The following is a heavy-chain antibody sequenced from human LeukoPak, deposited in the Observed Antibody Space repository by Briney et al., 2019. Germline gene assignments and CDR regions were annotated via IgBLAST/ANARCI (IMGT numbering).Heavy chain of an antibody. Sequence: SETLSLTCTVSGGSISSYYWSWIRQPPGKGLEWIGYIHYSGSTNYNPSLKSRVTISVDTSKNQFSLKLSSVTAADTAVYYCARKRYFDWLIDYWGRGTLVTVSS. CDR3: ARKRYFDWLIDY. CDR2: IHYSGST. CDR1: GGSISSYY. J-gene: IGHJ4*02. V-gene: IGHV4-59*01. D-gene: IGHD3-9*01.